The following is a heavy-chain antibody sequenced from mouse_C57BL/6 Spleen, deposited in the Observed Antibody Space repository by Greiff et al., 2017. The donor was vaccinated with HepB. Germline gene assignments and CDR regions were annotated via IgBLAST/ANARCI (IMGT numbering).Heavy chain of an antibody. CDR3: ARSDWDDWYFDV. D-gene: IGHD4-1*01. CDR1: GFTFSDYG. CDR2: ISSGSSTI. Sequence: DVQLQESGGGLVKPGGYLKLSCAASGFTFSDYGMHWVRQAPEKGLEWVAYISSGSSTIYYADTVKGRFTISRDNAKNTLFLQMTSLRSEDTAMYYCARSDWDDWYFDVWGTGTTVTVSS. V-gene: IGHV5-17*01. J-gene: IGHJ1*03.